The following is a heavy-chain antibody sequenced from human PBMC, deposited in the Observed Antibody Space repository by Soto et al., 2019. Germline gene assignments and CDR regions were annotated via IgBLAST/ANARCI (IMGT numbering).Heavy chain of an antibody. V-gene: IGHV1-69*12. CDR1: GGRLSNSA. D-gene: IGHD3-3*02. J-gene: IGHJ6*02. Sequence: QVPLEQSGAEVKKPGSSVKVSCKASGGRLSNSAISWVRQAPGQGLEWMGGIMPIFRTPDYAQKFQGRVTITADESTSTAYMELSGLRSDDTAIYYCARDKDRAQLGGNYYYILDVWGQGTTVTVSS. CDR2: IMPIFRTP. CDR3: ARDKDRAQLGGNYYYILDV.